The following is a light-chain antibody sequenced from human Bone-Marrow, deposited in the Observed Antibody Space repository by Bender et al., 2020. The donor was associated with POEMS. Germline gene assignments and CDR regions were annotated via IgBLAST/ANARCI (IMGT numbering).Light chain of an antibody. J-gene: IGLJ3*02. CDR2: RNN. V-gene: IGLV1-47*01. CDR3: VAWDASLNGWV. CDR1: GSNIGGNL. Sequence: QSVLTQPPSVSGTPGQRVTISCSGSGSNIGGNLVYWYQQLPGTAPRVLIYRNNERPSGVPDRFSASKSGTSASLAISGLRSDDEAIYFCVAWDASLNGWVFGGGTKLTVL.